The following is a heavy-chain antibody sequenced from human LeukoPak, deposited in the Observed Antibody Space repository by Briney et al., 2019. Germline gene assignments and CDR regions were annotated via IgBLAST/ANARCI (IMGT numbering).Heavy chain of an antibody. J-gene: IGHJ6*02. V-gene: IGHV3-21*01. CDR1: GFTFSSYS. CDR2: ISSSSSYI. D-gene: IGHD5-18*01. Sequence: GGSLRLSCAASGFTFSSYSMNWVRQAPGKGLEWVSSISSSSSYIYYADSVKGRFTISRDNAKNSLYLQMNSLRAEDTAVYYCARRGYSYGFKLLYYGMDVWGQGTTVTVSS. CDR3: ARRGYSYGFKLLYYGMDV.